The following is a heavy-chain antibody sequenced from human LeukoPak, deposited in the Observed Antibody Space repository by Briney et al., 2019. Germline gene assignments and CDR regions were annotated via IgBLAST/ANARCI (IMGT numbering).Heavy chain of an antibody. D-gene: IGHD2-8*01. CDR3: ARRMGDY. V-gene: IGHV1-18*01. CDR2: ISAYNGNT. Sequence: GASVKVSCKASGYTFTSYGISWVRQAPGQGLEWMGWISAYNGNTNYAQNFQGRVTLTRDTSISTAYMELSRLKSDDTAVYYCARRMGDYWGQGTLVTVSS. CDR1: GYTFTSYG. J-gene: IGHJ4*02.